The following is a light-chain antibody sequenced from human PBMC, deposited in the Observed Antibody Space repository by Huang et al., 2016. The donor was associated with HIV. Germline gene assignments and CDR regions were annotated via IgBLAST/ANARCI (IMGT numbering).Light chain of an antibody. CDR2: KAS. CDR3: QQYTTYFPT. J-gene: IGKJ2*01. Sequence: DIQMTQSPSTLSASVGDRVTITCRASLSSWLAWYQQKPGKAPKLLIYKASSLESGVPSRCSGSGSGTEFTLTISSLQPDDFATYYCQQYTTYFPTFGQGTKLEIK. CDR1: LSSW. V-gene: IGKV1-5*03.